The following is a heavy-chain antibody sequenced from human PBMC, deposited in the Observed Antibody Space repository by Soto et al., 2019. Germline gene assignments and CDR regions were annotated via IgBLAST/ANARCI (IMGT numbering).Heavy chain of an antibody. CDR2: TSYDGGEK. CDR1: GFTFSSFG. Sequence: QVHLVESGGGVVQPGTSLRLSCAASGFTFSSFGMHWVRQAPGKGLEWVAVTSYDGGEKYYADSVEGRFFISRDNSKNTLSLVMNSLRAEDTAVYYCAKAARVTMILAAYFDSWGQGTLVTVSS. CDR3: AKAARVTMILAAYFDS. V-gene: IGHV3-30*18. J-gene: IGHJ4*02. D-gene: IGHD3-22*01.